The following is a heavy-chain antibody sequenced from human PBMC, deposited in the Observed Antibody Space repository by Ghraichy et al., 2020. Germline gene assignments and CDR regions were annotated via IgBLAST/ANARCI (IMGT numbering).Heavy chain of an antibody. CDR3: ARDGFGDWYFDL. CDR2: ISSSSRTI. V-gene: IGHV3-48*01. Sequence: GGSLRLSCAASGFTFSSYSMNWVRQAPGKGLEGVSYISSSSRTIYYADSVKGRFTISRDNAKNSLYLQMNSLRAEDTAVYYCARDGFGDWYFDLWGRGTLVTVSS. D-gene: IGHD3-10*01. CDR1: GFTFSSYS. J-gene: IGHJ2*01.